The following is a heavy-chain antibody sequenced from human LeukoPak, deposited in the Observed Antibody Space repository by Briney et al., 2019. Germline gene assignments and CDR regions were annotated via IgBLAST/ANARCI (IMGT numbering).Heavy chain of an antibody. J-gene: IGHJ2*01. V-gene: IGHV3-13*01. D-gene: IGHD5/OR15-5a*01. CDR1: GFTFSSYD. Sequence: PGGSLRLSCAASGFTFSSYDMRWVRQPTGKGLEWVSAIGTTGDTYYPGSVKGRFTISRENAKDSLYLQVNSLRAGDTAVYYCVRGRNVYDPCWHFDLWGRGTLVTVSS. CDR2: IGTTGDT. CDR3: VRGRNVYDPCWHFDL.